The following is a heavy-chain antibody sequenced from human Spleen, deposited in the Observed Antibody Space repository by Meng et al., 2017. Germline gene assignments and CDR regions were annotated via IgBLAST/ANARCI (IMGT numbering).Heavy chain of an antibody. D-gene: IGHD6-13*01. CDR2: INPNTGGT. CDR1: GYTFTAYY. Sequence: ASVKVSCKASGYTFTAYYIHWVRQAPGQGLEWLGRINPNTGGTDYTQKFQGRVTMTRDTSISTAYMELSGLRSDDTAMYYCARDEDISAAGKLFGDYWGQGTLVTVSS. V-gene: IGHV1-2*06. J-gene: IGHJ4*02. CDR3: ARDEDISAAGKLFGDY.